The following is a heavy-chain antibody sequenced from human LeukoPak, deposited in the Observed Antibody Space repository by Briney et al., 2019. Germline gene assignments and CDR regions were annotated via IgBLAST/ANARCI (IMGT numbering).Heavy chain of an antibody. D-gene: IGHD2-21*02. CDR1: GFTFSSYW. J-gene: IGHJ4*02. Sequence: GGSLTLSCAASGFTFSSYWMHWVRQAPGKGLVRVSRINSDGSSTSYADSVKGRFTISRDNAKNTLYLQMNSLRAEDTAVYYCAREFLYCGGDCYYDYWGQGTLVTVSS. V-gene: IGHV3-74*01. CDR2: INSDGSST. CDR3: AREFLYCGGDCYYDY.